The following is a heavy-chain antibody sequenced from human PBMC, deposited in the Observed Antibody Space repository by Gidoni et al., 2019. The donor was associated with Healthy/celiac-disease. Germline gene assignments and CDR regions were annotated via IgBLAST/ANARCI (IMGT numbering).Heavy chain of an antibody. CDR1: GYTFTGYY. CDR3: AIGYCTGGVCFQDWYFDL. D-gene: IGHD2-8*02. CDR2: INPNSGGT. Sequence: QVQLVQSGAEVKKPGASVQVSCQASGYTFTGYYLHRVRQAPGQGLEWMGRINPNSGGTNDAQKFQGRVTMTRDTSISTAYMELSRLRSDDTAVYYCAIGYCTGGVCFQDWYFDLWGRGTLVTVSS. V-gene: IGHV1-2*06. J-gene: IGHJ2*01.